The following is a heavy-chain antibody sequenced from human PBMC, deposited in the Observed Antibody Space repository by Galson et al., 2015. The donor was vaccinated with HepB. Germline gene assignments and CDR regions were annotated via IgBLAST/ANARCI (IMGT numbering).Heavy chain of an antibody. V-gene: IGHV4-59*01. CDR3: ARVPRPFSGSYWYYFDY. CDR2: IYYSGST. J-gene: IGHJ4*02. CDR1: GGSISSYY. D-gene: IGHD1-26*01. Sequence: LSLTCTASGGSISSYYWSWIRQPPGKGLEWIGYIYYSGSTNYNPSLKSRVTISVDTSKNQFSLKLSSVTAADTAVYYCARVPRPFSGSYWYYFDYWGQGTLVTVSS.